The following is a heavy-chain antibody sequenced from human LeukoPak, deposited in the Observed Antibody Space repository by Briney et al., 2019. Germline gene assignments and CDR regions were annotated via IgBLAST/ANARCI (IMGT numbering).Heavy chain of an antibody. CDR1: GFTFSSYE. J-gene: IGHJ5*02. D-gene: IGHD1-26*01. Sequence: GGSLRLSCAASGFTFSSYEMNWVRQAPGKGLEWVSYISSSGSTIYYADSVKGRFTISRDNAKNSLYLQMNSLRAEDTAVYYCARAPGGGIVGATAGVWFDPWGQGTLVTVSS. CDR2: ISSSGSTI. CDR3: ARAPGGGIVGATAGVWFDP. V-gene: IGHV3-48*03.